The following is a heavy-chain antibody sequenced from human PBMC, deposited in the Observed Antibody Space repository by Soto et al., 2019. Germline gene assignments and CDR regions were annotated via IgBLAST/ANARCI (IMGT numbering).Heavy chain of an antibody. D-gene: IGHD1-26*01. CDR3: ARDLGRLMGATPGY. CDR2: ISYSSSYI. CDR1: GFTFSSYS. Sequence: EVQLVESGGGLVKPGGSLRLSCAASGFTFSSYSMNWVRQAPGKGLEWVSSISYSSSYIYYADSVQGRFTISRDNAKNSLYLQMNSLRAEDTAVYYCARDLGRLMGATPGYWGQGTLVTVSS. V-gene: IGHV3-21*01. J-gene: IGHJ4*02.